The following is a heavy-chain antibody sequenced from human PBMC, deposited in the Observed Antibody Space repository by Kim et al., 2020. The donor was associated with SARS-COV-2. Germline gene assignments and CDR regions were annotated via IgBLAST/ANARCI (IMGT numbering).Heavy chain of an antibody. CDR2: ISGDGSNT. CDR3: VKDMRPTFILGLRRRRLDFFDV. CDR1: GFTFSEFA. D-gene: IGHD1-7*01. V-gene: IGHV3-43*02. Sequence: GGSLRLSCAASGFTFSEFAMHWVRQAPGKGLEWVSLISGDGSNTNYVDSVRGRFTISRDNNRNSLYLQMRSLRPDDTALYYCVKDMRPTFILGLRRRRLDFFDVWGQGTVVTVSS. J-gene: IGHJ3*01.